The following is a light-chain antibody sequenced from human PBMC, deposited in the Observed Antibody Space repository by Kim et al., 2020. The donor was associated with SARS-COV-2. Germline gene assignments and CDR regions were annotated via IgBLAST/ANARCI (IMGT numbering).Light chain of an antibody. Sequence: SASVGDRVPITLRASQSISFHLNWYQQKAGKAPKLLIYAASSLQTGVPSTFSGSGSGTGFTLTISSLQPEDFATYYCQQSYSTPYSFGQGTKLEIK. J-gene: IGKJ2*03. CDR1: QSISFH. CDR3: QQSYSTPYS. CDR2: AAS. V-gene: IGKV1-39*01.